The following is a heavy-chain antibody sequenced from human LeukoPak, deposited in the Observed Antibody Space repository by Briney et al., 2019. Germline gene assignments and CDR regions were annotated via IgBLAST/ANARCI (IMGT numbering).Heavy chain of an antibody. CDR2: INPNGGST. D-gene: IGHD2-2*01. J-gene: IGHJ5*02. CDR3: ARDASRTNFDP. V-gene: IGHV1-2*02. CDR1: GYTFTAYY. Sequence: ASMKVSCKASGYTFTAYYIHWVRQAPGQGLEWMGWINPNGGSTHYAQDFQGRLTMTRDTSISTAYMELNGLRSDDTAVYYCARDASRTNFDPWGQGTLVTVSS.